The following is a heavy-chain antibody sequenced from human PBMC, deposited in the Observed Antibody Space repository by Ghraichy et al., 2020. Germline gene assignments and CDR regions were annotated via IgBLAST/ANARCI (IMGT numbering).Heavy chain of an antibody. D-gene: IGHD3-10*01. Sequence: SVKVSCKASGGTFSSYAISWVRQAPGQGLEWMGGIIPIFGTANYAQKFQGRVTITADESTSTAYMELSSLRSEDTAVYYCARHLRFGELSYDYWGQGTLVTVSS. V-gene: IGHV1-69*13. CDR2: IIPIFGTA. J-gene: IGHJ4*02. CDR1: GGTFSSYA. CDR3: ARHLRFGELSYDY.